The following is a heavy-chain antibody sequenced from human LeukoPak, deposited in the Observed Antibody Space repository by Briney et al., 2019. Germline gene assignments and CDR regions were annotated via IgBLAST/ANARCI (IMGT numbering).Heavy chain of an antibody. CDR1: GFTVSSNY. J-gene: IGHJ4*02. Sequence: PGGSLRLSCAASGFTVSSNYMSWVRQAPGKGLEWVSVIYNGGPTYDADAVTGRFPISRDNSKNTLYIEMNSLRVEDTAVYYCATIRSGWYYFDYWGQGTLVTVSS. D-gene: IGHD6-19*01. CDR3: ATIRSGWYYFDY. V-gene: IGHV3-66*01. CDR2: IYNGGPT.